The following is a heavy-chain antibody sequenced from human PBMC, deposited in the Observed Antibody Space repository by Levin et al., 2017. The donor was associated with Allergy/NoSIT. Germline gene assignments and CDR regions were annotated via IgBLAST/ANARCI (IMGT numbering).Heavy chain of an antibody. CDR3: ARDKGIAVAGGVDY. CDR1: GFTFDDYG. Sequence: GESLKISCAASGFTFDDYGMNWVRQAPGKGLEWVSGINWKGGRTGYADSVKGRFTISRDNAKNSLYLQMNRLRAEDTALYYCARDKGIAVAGGVDYWGQGTLVTVSS. CDR2: INWKGGRT. D-gene: IGHD6-19*01. V-gene: IGHV3-20*04. J-gene: IGHJ4*02.